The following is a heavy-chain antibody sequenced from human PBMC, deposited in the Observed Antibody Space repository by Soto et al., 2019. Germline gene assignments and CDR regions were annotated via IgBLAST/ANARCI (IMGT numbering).Heavy chain of an antibody. V-gene: IGHV4-34*01. J-gene: IGHJ3*01. D-gene: IGHD4-17*01. CDR3: VLWFLYGDYGDDAFAF. Sequence: SETLSLTCAVYGGSFSGYYWSWIRQPPGKGLEWIGEINHSGSTNYNPSLKSRVTISVDTSKNQFSLKLSSVTAADTAVYYCVLWFLYGDYGDDAFAFWGQGTMVTVSS. CDR2: INHSGST. CDR1: GGSFSGYY.